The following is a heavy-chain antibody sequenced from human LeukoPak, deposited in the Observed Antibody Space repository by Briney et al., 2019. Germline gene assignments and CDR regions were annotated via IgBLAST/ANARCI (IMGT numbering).Heavy chain of an antibody. J-gene: IGHJ4*02. CDR1: GFTFDDYA. V-gene: IGHV3-9*01. Sequence: GGSLRLSCAASGFTFDDYAMFWVRQVPGKGLERVAGISWNSGNIGYADSVKGRFSISRDNAKNSLYLQMDSLRAEDTALYYCAKGSRSSGWNYFDYWGQGTLVTVSS. D-gene: IGHD6-19*01. CDR2: ISWNSGNI. CDR3: AKGSRSSGWNYFDY.